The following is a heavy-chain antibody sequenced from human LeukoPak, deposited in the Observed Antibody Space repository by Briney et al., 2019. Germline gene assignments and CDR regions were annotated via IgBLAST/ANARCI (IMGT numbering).Heavy chain of an antibody. CDR3: ARVQYPQYDFWSGYPSHYFDY. J-gene: IGHJ4*02. CDR1: GYSISSGYY. CDR2: IYHSGST. Sequence: SETLSLTCTVSGYSISSGYYWGWIRQPPGKGLEWIGSIYHSGSTYYNPSLKSRVTISVDTSKNQFSLKLSSVTAADTAVYYCARVQYPQYDFWSGYPSHYFDYWGQGTLVTVSS. V-gene: IGHV4-38-2*02. D-gene: IGHD3-3*01.